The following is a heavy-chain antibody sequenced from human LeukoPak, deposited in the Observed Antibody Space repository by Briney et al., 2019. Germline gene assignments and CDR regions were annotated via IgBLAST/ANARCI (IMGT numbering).Heavy chain of an antibody. D-gene: IGHD3-10*01. CDR1: GFTVSSNY. J-gene: IGHJ4*02. V-gene: IGHV3-53*01. Sequence: GGSLRLSCAASGFTVSSNYMSWVRQAPGKGLEWVSVIYSGGSTYYADSVKGRFTISRDNSNNTLYLQMNSLRAEDTAVYYCARALPHYGSGSYRYWGQGTLVTVSS. CDR3: ARALPHYGSGSYRY. CDR2: IYSGGST.